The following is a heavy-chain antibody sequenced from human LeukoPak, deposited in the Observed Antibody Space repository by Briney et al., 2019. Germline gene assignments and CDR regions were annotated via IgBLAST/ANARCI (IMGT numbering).Heavy chain of an antibody. CDR1: GYTFTSYG. Sequence: GASVKVSCKASGYTFTSYGISWVRQAPGQGLEWMGWISAYNGNTNYAQKLQGRATMTTDTSTSTAYMELRSLRSDDTAVYYCARGGDTNYYYYGMDVWGQGTTVTVSS. D-gene: IGHD5-18*01. CDR2: ISAYNGNT. J-gene: IGHJ6*02. V-gene: IGHV1-18*01. CDR3: ARGGDTNYYYYGMDV.